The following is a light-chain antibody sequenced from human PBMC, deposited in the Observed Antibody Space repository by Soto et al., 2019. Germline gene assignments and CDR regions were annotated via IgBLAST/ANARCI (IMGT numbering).Light chain of an antibody. CDR3: SPHSGSFNFYV. Sequence: QSVLTQPPSASGSPGQSVTISCTGTSNDVGGYDSVSWFQQRPGKVPKLLIYEVIKRPSGVPDRFSGSKSGNTASLTVSGLQAEDEADYYCSPHSGSFNFYVFGTGTKVTVL. CDR2: EVI. V-gene: IGLV2-8*01. J-gene: IGLJ1*01. CDR1: SNDVGGYDS.